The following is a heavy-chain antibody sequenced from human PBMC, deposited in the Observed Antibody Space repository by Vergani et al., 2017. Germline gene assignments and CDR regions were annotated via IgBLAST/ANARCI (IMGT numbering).Heavy chain of an antibody. CDR3: ARGGSGSYSPYYYYYGMDV. CDR1: GFTFSSYS. V-gene: IGHV3-48*01. D-gene: IGHD3-10*01. Sequence: EVQLVESGGGLVQPGGSLRLSCAASGFTFSSYSMNWVRQAPGKGLEWVSYISSSSSTIYYADSVKGRFTISRDNAKNSLYLQMNSLRAEDTAVYYWARGGSGSYSPYYYYYGMDVWGKGTTVTVSS. CDR2: ISSSSSTI. J-gene: IGHJ6*04.